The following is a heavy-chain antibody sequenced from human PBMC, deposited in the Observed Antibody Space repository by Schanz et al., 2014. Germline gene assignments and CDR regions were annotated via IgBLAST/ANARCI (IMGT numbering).Heavy chain of an antibody. CDR3: ARGGPAYYFDD. J-gene: IGHJ4*02. CDR1: GFTFGDYA. Sequence: EVQLLESGGGLVQPGGSLRLSCAASGFTFGDYAMTWVRQAPGKGLEWVSAINTGVNTYYADSVRGRFTMSRDNSKNTLYLQMNSLRAGDAAVYYCARGGPAYYFDDWGQGTLVTVSS. V-gene: IGHV3-23*01. CDR2: INTGVNT.